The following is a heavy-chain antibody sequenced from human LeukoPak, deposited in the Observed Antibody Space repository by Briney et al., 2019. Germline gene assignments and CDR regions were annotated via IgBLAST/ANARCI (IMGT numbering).Heavy chain of an antibody. CDR1: GFTFDDYG. J-gene: IGHJ4*02. D-gene: IGHD3-22*01. CDR2: INWSGGST. Sequence: GGSLRLSCAASGFTFDDYGMSWVRQAPGKGLEWVSGINWSGGSTGYADSVKGRFTISRDNAENSLFLQLNSLRADDTAVYYCVRLWDNSGFFGYWGQGALVTVSS. CDR3: VRLWDNSGFFGY. V-gene: IGHV3-20*04.